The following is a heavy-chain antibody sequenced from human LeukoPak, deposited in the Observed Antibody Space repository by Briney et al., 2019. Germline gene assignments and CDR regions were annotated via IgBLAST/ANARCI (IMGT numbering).Heavy chain of an antibody. V-gene: IGHV4-59*01. CDR3: ARVEHYDRDRLVFDP. Sequence: PSETLSLTCTVSGGSIGSYYWSWIRQPPGKGLEWIGYIYYSGSTNYNPSLKSRVTISVDTSKNQFSLKLSSVTAADTAVYYCARVEHYDRDRLVFDPWGQGTLVTVSS. CDR2: IYYSGST. D-gene: IGHD3-22*01. CDR1: GGSIGSYY. J-gene: IGHJ5*02.